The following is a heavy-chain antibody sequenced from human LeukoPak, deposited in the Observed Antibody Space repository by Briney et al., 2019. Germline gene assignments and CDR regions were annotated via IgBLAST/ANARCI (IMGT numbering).Heavy chain of an antibody. Sequence: SETLSLTCTVSGASICNYYWSWIRQPAGKGLEWIGRTYTRGSTNYNPSLKSRVTMSADASTNQFSLKLTSVTAADTAIYYCARDSGIAVAGFDYWGRGTLITVSS. V-gene: IGHV4-4*07. CDR2: TYTRGST. CDR1: GASICNYY. CDR3: ARDSGIAVAGFDY. D-gene: IGHD6-19*01. J-gene: IGHJ4*02.